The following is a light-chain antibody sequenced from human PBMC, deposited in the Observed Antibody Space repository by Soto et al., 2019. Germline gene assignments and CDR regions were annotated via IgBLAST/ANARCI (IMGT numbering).Light chain of an antibody. CDR1: QSVSNN. J-gene: IGKJ1*01. V-gene: IGKV3-15*01. CDR3: QQYNNWPPWT. Sequence: ILMTQSPATLSVSPGERATLSCRASQSVSNNLAWYQQKPGQAPRLLIYDASTRATGIPARFSGRGSGTEFPLTISGLQSEDFAVYYCQQYNNWPPWTFGQGTKVEIK. CDR2: DAS.